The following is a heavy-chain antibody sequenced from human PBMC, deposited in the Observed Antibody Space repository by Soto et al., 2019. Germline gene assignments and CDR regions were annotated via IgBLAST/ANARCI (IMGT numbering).Heavy chain of an antibody. CDR3: AKDPYGDSSSIDY. J-gene: IGHJ4*02. CDR1: GFTFDDYA. CDR2: IRWNSGSI. D-gene: IGHD6-13*01. Sequence: PGGSLRLSCAASGFTFDDYAMHWVRQAPGKGLEWVSGIRWNSGSIGYADSVKGRFTISRDNAKNSLYLQMNSLRAEDTALYYCAKDPYGDSSSIDYWGQGTLVTVSS. V-gene: IGHV3-9*01.